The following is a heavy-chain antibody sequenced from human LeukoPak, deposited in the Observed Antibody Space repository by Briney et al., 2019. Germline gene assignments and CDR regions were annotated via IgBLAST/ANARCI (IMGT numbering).Heavy chain of an antibody. CDR1: GYTFTGHY. CDR2: INPNSGGT. V-gene: IGHV1-2*02. CDR3: ARDCSSDFWSGYSPYFDY. D-gene: IGHD3-3*01. Sequence: ASVRVSCKASGYTFTGHYMHWVRQAPGQGLEWMGWINPNSGGTNYAQKFQGRVTMTRDTSISTAYMELSRLRSDDTAVYYCARDCSSDFWSGYSPYFDYWGQGTLVTVSS. J-gene: IGHJ4*02.